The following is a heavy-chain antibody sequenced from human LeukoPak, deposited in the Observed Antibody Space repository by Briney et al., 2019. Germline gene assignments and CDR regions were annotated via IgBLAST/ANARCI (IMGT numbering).Heavy chain of an antibody. V-gene: IGHV4-34*01. D-gene: IGHD3-10*01. CDR3: ARDRFRVRSAFDI. CDR2: INHSGSA. J-gene: IGHJ3*02. Sequence: SETLSLTCAVYGGSFSGYHWSWIRQPPGKGLEWIGEINHSGSANYNPSLKSRVTISVDTSKNQFSLKLSSVTAADTAVYYCARDRFRVRSAFDIWGQGTMVTVSS. CDR1: GGSFSGYH.